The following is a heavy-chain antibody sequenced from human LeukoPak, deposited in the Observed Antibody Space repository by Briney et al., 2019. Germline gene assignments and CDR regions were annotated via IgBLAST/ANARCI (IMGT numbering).Heavy chain of an antibody. CDR3: AARGSGSYLYY. D-gene: IGHD3-10*01. V-gene: IGHV4-34*01. CDR1: GGSFSGYY. CDR2: INHSGST. Sequence: PSETLSLTCAVYGGSFSGYYWSWIRQPPGKGPEWIGEINHSGSTNYNPSLKSRVTISVDTSKNQFSLKLSSVTAADTAVYYCAARGSGSYLYYWGQGTLVTVSS. J-gene: IGHJ4*02.